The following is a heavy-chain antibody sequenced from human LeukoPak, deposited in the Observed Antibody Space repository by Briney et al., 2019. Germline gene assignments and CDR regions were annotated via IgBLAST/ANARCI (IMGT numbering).Heavy chain of an antibody. D-gene: IGHD2-2*02. J-gene: IGHJ4*02. CDR3: ASPSSHDCSSTSCYND. V-gene: IGHV3-30-3*01. CDR1: GFTFSSYA. CDR2: ISYDGSNK. Sequence: GGSLRLSCAASGFTFSSYAMHWVRQAPGKGLEWVAVISYDGSNKYYADSVKGRFTISRDNSKNTLYLQMNSLRAEDTAVYYCASPSSHDCSSTSCYNDWGQGTLVTVSS.